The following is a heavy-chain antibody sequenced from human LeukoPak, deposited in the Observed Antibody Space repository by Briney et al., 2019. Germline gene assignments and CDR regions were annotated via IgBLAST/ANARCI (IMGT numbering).Heavy chain of an antibody. CDR3: ARHSGSYYSFPDY. J-gene: IGHJ4*02. CDR2: IYPGDSDT. D-gene: IGHD3-10*01. V-gene: IGHV5-51*01. Sequence: GESLKISCKGSGYMFSSYWIGWVRQMPGKGLEWMGIIYPGDSDTRYSPSFQGQVTISADKSISTAYLQWSRLKASDTAMYYCARHSGSYYSFPDYWGQGTVVTVSS. CDR1: GYMFSSYW.